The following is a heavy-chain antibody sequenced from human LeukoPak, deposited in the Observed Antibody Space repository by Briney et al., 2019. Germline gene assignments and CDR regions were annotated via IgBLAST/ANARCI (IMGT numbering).Heavy chain of an antibody. D-gene: IGHD3-10*01. J-gene: IGHJ5*02. Sequence: ASVKVSCKASGGTFSSYAISWVRQAPGQGLEWMGWISAYNGNTNYAQKLQGRVTMTTDTSTSTAYMELRSLRSDDTAVYYCARTPSYGFGELLAWGQGTLVTVSS. CDR3: ARTPSYGFGELLA. CDR1: GGTFSSYA. V-gene: IGHV1-18*01. CDR2: ISAYNGNT.